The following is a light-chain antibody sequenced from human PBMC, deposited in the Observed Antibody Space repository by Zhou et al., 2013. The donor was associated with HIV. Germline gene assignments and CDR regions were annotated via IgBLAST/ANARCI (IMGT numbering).Light chain of an antibody. CDR2: KAE. CDR3: QQYRDYPLT. J-gene: IGKJ4*01. CDR1: QSISTW. V-gene: IGKV1-5*03. Sequence: DIHMTQSPSTLSASVGDRVTITCRASQSISTWLAWYQQKPGTAPKLLIYKAEHLESGVPSRFSGSGSGTEFILTISSLQPDDFATYYCQQYRDYPLTFGGGTKVQI.